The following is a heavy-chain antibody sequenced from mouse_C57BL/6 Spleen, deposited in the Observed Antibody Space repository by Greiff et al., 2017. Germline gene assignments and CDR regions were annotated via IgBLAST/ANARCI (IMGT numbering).Heavy chain of an antibody. CDR3: TRLDSNYDYAMDY. V-gene: IGHV6-6*01. J-gene: IGHJ4*01. D-gene: IGHD2-5*01. Sequence: EVKLEESGGGLVQPGGSMKLSCAASGFTFSDAWMDWVRQSPEKGLEWVAEIRNKANNHATYYAESVKGRFTISRDDSKSSVYLQMNSLRAEDTCIYYCTRLDSNYDYAMDYWGQGTSVTVSS. CDR2: IRNKANNHAT. CDR1: GFTFSDAW.